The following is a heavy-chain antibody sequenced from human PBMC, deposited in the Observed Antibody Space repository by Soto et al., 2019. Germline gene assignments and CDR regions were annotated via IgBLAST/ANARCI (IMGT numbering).Heavy chain of an antibody. J-gene: IGHJ6*02. CDR3: ARDLGPSVAGTAGVGYYYYYYGMDV. D-gene: IGHD6-19*01. CDR1: VYTFTSYY. CDR2: INPSGGST. V-gene: IGHV1-46*01. Sequence: GPSVTVSCKASVYTFTSYYIHWVRQAPEQGLEWMGIINPSGGSTSYAQKFQGRVTMTRDTSTSTVYMELSSLRSEDTAVYYCARDLGPSVAGTAGVGYYYYYYGMDVWGQGTTVTVSS.